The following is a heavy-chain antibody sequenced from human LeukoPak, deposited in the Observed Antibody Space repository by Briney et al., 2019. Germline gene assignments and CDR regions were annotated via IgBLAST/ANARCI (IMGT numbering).Heavy chain of an antibody. J-gene: IGHJ3*02. V-gene: IGHV3-23*01. CDR1: GFTFRSYG. CDR3: AKDWQHTTTMLVVIGACDI. D-gene: IGHD3-22*01. CDR2: ISGSGVNT. Sequence: GGSLRLSCVASGFTFRSYGMSWVRQAPGKGLEWVSAISGSGVNTYYADSVKGRFTIARDNSKNTLYLQMSSLRAEDTAVYYCAKDWQHTTTMLVVIGACDIWGQGTMVTVSS.